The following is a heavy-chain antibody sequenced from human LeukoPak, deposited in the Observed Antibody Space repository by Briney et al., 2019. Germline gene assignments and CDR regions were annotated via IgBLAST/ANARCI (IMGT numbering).Heavy chain of an antibody. CDR3: AKDATGTTPLLDY. CDR1: GFTFSSYG. Sequence: GGSLRLSCAASGFTFSSYGMHWVRQAPGKGLEWVAVISYDGSNKYYADSVKGRFTISRDNSKNTLYLQMNSLRAEDTAVYYCAKDATGTTPLLDYWGQGTLVTVSS. CDR2: ISYDGSNK. J-gene: IGHJ4*02. D-gene: IGHD1-1*01. V-gene: IGHV3-30*18.